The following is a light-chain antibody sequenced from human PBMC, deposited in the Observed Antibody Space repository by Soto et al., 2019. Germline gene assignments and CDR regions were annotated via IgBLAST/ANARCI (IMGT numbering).Light chain of an antibody. CDR3: RSYTRISPRV. J-gene: IGLJ3*02. CDR1: SSDVGSYNY. V-gene: IGLV2-14*01. Sequence: QSVLTQPASVSGAPGQWITISCTGTSSDVGSYNYVSWYQQHPGKAPKLMIYEVTNRPSGVSNHFSGSKSGNTASLTISGLQVEDEANHYCRSYTRISPRVFGGGTQLTVL. CDR2: EVT.